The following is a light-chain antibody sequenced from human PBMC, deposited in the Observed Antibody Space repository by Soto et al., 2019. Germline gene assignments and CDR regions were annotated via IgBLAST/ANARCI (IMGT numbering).Light chain of an antibody. CDR3: CSYAGSYTYV. J-gene: IGLJ1*01. Sequence: QSALTQPRSVSGSPGQSVTISCTGTGSDVGGYNYVSWYQQYPDKAPKVMIYDVTKRPAGVPDRFSGSKSGNTASLTISGLQADEAAYYYCCSYAGSYTYVFGTGTKVTVL. CDR1: GSDVGGYNY. CDR2: DVT. V-gene: IGLV2-11*01.